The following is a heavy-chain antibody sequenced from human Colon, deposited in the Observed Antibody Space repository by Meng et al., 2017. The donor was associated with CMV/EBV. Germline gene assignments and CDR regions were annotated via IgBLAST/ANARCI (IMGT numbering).Heavy chain of an antibody. V-gene: IGHV3-23*01. J-gene: IGHJ6*02. Sequence: GESLKISCAESGFTFSSHAMSWVRQAPGKGLEWVSAISGSGASTNYADSVKGRFTISRDNSKNTLYLQMNSLRAEDTAVYYCAKGGAVLILNWLDVWGRGTTVTVSS. CDR1: GFTFSSHA. CDR2: ISGSGAST. CDR3: AKGGAVLILNWLDV. D-gene: IGHD2-21*01.